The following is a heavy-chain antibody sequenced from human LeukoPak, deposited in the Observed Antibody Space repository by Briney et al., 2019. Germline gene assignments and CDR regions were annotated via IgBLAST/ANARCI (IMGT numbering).Heavy chain of an antibody. V-gene: IGHV1-18*01. Sequence: ASVKVSCKASGYTFISYHISWVRQAPGQGLEWMGWISAYNGNTNYAQKIQGRATMTTDTSTSTAYMELRSLRSDDTAVYYCARRYGSGSYDYWGQGTLVTVSS. CDR2: ISAYNGNT. J-gene: IGHJ4*02. CDR3: ARRYGSGSYDY. D-gene: IGHD3-10*01. CDR1: GYTFISYH.